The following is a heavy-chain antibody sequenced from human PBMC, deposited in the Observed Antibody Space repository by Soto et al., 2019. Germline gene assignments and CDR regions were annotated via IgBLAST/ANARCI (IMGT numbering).Heavy chain of an antibody. CDR2: IDPSDSYT. J-gene: IGHJ6*02. CDR3: ARANYASSYYYGMDV. V-gene: IGHV5-10-1*03. CDR1: GYSFTSYW. Sequence: EVQLVQSGAEVKKPGESLRISCKGSGYSFTSYWISWVRQMPGKGLEWMGRIDPSDSYTNYSPSFQGHVTISADKSISTAYLQWSSLKASDTAMYYCARANYASSYYYGMDVWGQGTTVTVSS. D-gene: IGHD4-4*01.